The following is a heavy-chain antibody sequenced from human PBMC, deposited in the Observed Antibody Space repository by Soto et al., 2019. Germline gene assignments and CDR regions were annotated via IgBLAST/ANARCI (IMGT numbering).Heavy chain of an antibody. V-gene: IGHV4-30-4*01. J-gene: IGHJ5*02. D-gene: IGHD6-6*01. Sequence: QVQLQESGPGLVKPSQTLSLTCTVSGGSISSGDYYWSWIRQPPGKGLEWIGYIYYSGSTHYNPSLERRVTISVDTSKNQFSLKLSSVTAADTAVYYCARERPDGARLDPWGQGTLVTVSS. CDR2: IYYSGST. CDR3: ARERPDGARLDP. CDR1: GGSISSGDYY.